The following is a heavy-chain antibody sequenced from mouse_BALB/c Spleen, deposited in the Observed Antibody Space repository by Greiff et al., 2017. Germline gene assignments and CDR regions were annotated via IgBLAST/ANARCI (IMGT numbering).Heavy chain of an antibody. J-gene: IGHJ4*01. D-gene: IGHD2-4*01. CDR2: ISSGGSYT. CDR3: ARHGITTWEDAMDY. V-gene: IGHV5-6*01. Sequence: EVKLVESGGDLVKPGGSLKLSCAASGFTFSSYGMSWVRQTPDKRLEWVATISSGGSYTYYPDSVKGRFTISRDNAKNTLYLQMSSLKSEDTAMYYCARHGITTWEDAMDYWGQGTSVTVSA. CDR1: GFTFSSYG.